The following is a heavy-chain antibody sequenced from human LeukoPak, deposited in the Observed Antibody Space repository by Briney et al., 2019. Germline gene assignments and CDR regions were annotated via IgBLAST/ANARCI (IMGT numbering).Heavy chain of an antibody. J-gene: IGHJ4*02. CDR1: GFTFSSYG. Sequence: GGSLRLSCAASGFTFSSYGMHWVRQAPGKGLEWVAVISYDGSNKYYADSVKGRFTISRDNPKNTLYLQMSSLRAEDTAVYYCAKDVSFYGSPPGDYWGQGTLVTVSS. V-gene: IGHV3-30*18. CDR3: AKDVSFYGSPPGDY. D-gene: IGHD3-10*01. CDR2: ISYDGSNK.